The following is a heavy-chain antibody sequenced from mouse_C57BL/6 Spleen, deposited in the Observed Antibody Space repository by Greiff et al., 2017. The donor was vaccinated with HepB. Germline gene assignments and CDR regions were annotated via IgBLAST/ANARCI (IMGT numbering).Heavy chain of an antibody. D-gene: IGHD2-4*01. J-gene: IGHJ1*03. CDR2: IWRGGST. Sequence: VQLQQSGPGLVQPSQILSITCTVSGFSLTSYGLHWVRQSPGKGLEWLGVIWRGGSTDYNAAFMSRLSITKDNTKSQVFFKMNSLQADDTAIYYCAKTSLYDYDGDFDVWGTGTTVTVSS. V-gene: IGHV2-5*01. CDR1: GFSLTSYG. CDR3: AKTSLYDYDGDFDV.